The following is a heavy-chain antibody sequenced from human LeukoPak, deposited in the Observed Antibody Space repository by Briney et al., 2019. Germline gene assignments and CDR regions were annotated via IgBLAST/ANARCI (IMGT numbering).Heavy chain of an antibody. D-gene: IGHD5-12*01. Sequence: SETLSLTCTVSGGSISSYYWSWIRQPPGKGLEWIGYIYYSGSTNYNPSLKSRVTISVDTSKNQFSLKLSSVTAADTAVYYCARDRGIVATGFDYWGQGTLVTVSS. V-gene: IGHV4-59*12. CDR1: GGSISSYY. CDR3: ARDRGIVATGFDY. J-gene: IGHJ4*02. CDR2: IYYSGST.